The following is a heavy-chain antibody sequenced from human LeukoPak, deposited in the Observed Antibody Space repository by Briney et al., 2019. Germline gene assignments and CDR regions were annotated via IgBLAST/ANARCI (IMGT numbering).Heavy chain of an antibody. Sequence: GASVKVSCKASGYTFTSYDINWVRQAPGQGLEWMGWINPNSGGTNYAQKFQGRVTMTRDTSISTAYMELSRLRSDDTAVYYCARDGAVTVDIPYYYYYYMDVWGKGTTVTVSS. CDR1: GYTFTSYD. D-gene: IGHD4-11*01. J-gene: IGHJ6*03. V-gene: IGHV1-2*02. CDR3: ARDGAVTVDIPYYYYYYMDV. CDR2: INPNSGGT.